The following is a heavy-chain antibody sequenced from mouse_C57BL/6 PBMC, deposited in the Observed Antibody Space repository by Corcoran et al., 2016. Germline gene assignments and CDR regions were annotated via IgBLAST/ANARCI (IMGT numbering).Heavy chain of an antibody. CDR2: INPNNGGT. Sequence: EVQLQQSGPELVKPGASVKISCKASGYTFTDYYMNWVKQSHGKSLEWIGDINPNNGGTSYNQKFKGKATLTVDKSSSTAYMELRSLTSEDSAVYYWARSAHYYGRVYYFDYWGQGTTLTVSS. J-gene: IGHJ2*01. CDR3: ARSAHYYGRVYYFDY. D-gene: IGHD1-1*01. V-gene: IGHV1-26*01. CDR1: GYTFTDYY.